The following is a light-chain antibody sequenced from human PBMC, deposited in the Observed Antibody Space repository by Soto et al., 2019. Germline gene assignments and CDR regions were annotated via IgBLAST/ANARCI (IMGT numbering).Light chain of an antibody. CDR2: EVS. V-gene: IGLV2-14*01. J-gene: IGLJ1*01. CDR3: SSYTSSTTGV. CDR1: SSDVGGYNY. Sequence: QSVLTQPASVSGSPGQSITISCTGTSSDVGGYNYVSWYQQHPGKAPKLMIYEVSNRPSGVSNRFSGSKSGNTASLTISGLQAEDEADYYCSSYTSSTTGVFGTATKVTV.